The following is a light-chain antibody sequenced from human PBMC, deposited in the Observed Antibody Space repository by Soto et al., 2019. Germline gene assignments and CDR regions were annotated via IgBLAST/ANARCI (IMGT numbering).Light chain of an antibody. CDR2: AAS. CDR1: QSISNY. V-gene: IGKV1-39*01. CDR3: QQSYRNPIT. Sequence: DIQMTQSASSLSASVGDRVTITCWASQSISNYLNWYQQKPGKAPNLLIHAASSLQSGVPPRFSGSGSGTDFTLTISSLQPEDFATYFCQQSYRNPITFGQGTRLEIK. J-gene: IGKJ5*01.